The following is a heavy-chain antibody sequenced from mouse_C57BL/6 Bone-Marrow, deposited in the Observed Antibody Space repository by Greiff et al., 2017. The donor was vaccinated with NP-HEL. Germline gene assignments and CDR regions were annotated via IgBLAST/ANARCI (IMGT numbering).Heavy chain of an antibody. D-gene: IGHD2-14*01. Sequence: EVKVVESEGGLVQPGSSMKLSCTASGFTFSDYYMAWVRQVPEKGLEWVANINYDGSSTYYLDSLKSRFIISRDNAKNILYLQMSSLKSEDTATDYCARRRGYPYWYFDVWGTGTTVTVSS. CDR2: INYDGSST. CDR3: ARRRGYPYWYFDV. J-gene: IGHJ1*03. V-gene: IGHV5-16*01. CDR1: GFTFSDYY.